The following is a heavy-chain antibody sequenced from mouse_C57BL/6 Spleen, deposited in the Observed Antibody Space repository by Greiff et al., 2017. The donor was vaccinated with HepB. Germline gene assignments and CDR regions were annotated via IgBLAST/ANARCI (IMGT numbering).Heavy chain of an antibody. CDR2: ISYSGST. Sequence: DVKLEESGPGLAKPSQTLSLTCSVTGYSITSDYWNWIRKVPGNKLEYMGYISYSGSTYYNPSLKSRISITRDTSKNQDYLQLNSVTTEDTATYYCARGGAYDSNFHFDYWGQGTTLTVSS. CDR1: GYSITSDY. V-gene: IGHV3-8*01. CDR3: ARGGAYDSNFHFDY. J-gene: IGHJ2*01. D-gene: IGHD2-5*01.